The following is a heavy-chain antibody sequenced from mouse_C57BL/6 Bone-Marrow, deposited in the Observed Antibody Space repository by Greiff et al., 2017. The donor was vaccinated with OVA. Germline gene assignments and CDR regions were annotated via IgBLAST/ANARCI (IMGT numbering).Heavy chain of an antibody. V-gene: IGHV5-17*01. CDR3: ARRDY. Sequence: EVKLMESGGGLVKPGGSLKLSCAASGFTFSGYGMHWVRQAPEKGLEWVAYISSGSSTIYYADTVKGRFTISRDNAKNTLCLQMTSLRSEDTAMYYCARRDYWGQGTTLTVSS. CDR1: GFTFSGYG. J-gene: IGHJ2*01. CDR2: ISSGSSTI.